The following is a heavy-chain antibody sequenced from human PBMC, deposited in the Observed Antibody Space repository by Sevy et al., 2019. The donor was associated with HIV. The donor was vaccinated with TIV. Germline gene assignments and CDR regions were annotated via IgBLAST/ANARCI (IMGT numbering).Heavy chain of an antibody. J-gene: IGHJ3*02. D-gene: IGHD6-13*01. CDR1: GFTFSSHA. V-gene: IGHV3-23*01. CDR2: ISGSGGST. Sequence: WGSLRLSCAASGFTFSSHAMSWVRQAPGKGLEWVSAISGSGGSTYYADSVKGRFTISRDNSKNTLYLQMNSLRAEDTAVYYCAKDGYSRAGGDAFDIWGQGTMVTVSS. CDR3: AKDGYSRAGGDAFDI.